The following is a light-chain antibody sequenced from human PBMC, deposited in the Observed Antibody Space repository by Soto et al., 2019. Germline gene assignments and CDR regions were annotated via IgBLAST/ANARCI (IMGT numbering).Light chain of an antibody. CDR2: DAS. Sequence: EIVMTQSPATLSVSPGERATLSCRASQSVRSNLAWYQQKPGQAPRLLIYDASTRATGVPARFSGSGSGTDFTLTISSLQSEDFAGYYCQQYNNWPSLTFGGGTKVETK. CDR3: QQYNNWPSLT. J-gene: IGKJ4*01. CDR1: QSVRSN. V-gene: IGKV3-15*01.